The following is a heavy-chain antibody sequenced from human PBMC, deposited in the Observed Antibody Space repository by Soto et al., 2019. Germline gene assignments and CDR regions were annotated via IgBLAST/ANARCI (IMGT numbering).Heavy chain of an antibody. D-gene: IGHD4-17*01. CDR3: ARLTYGDYWNYYYGMDV. CDR1: GGTFSSYA. Sequence: QVQLVQSGAEVKKPGSSVKVSCKASGGTFSSYAISWVRQAPGQGLEWMGGIIPIFGTANYAQKFQGRVTITAHESTSTDYIELSSLRAEDAAVYYCARLTYGDYWNYYYGMDVWGQGTTVTVSS. V-gene: IGHV1-69*01. CDR2: IIPIFGTA. J-gene: IGHJ6*02.